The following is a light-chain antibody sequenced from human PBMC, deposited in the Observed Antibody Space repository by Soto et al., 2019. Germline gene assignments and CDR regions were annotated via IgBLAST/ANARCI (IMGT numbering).Light chain of an antibody. Sequence: EIVLTQSPATLSLSPGERATLSCRASQSVSSYLAWYQQKPGQAPRLLIYDASNRATGIPARFSGSGSGTDFPLTISSLEPEDFAVYYCQQRSNWPPLTFCGGTKVEIK. CDR1: QSVSSY. CDR2: DAS. V-gene: IGKV3-11*01. CDR3: QQRSNWPPLT. J-gene: IGKJ4*01.